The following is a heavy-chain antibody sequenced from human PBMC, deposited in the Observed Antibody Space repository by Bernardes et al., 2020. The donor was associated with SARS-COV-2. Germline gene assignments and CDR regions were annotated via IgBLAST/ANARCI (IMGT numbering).Heavy chain of an antibody. CDR1: GGSISSYY. CDR3: ARGGGDYWDSSGYPSYYFVY. CDR2: IYTSGST. V-gene: IGHV4-4*07. Sequence: SETLSLTCTVSGGSISSYYWSWIRQPAGKGLEWIGRIYTSGSTNYNPSLKSRVTMSVDTSKNQFSLKLSSVTAADTAVYYCARGGGDYWDSSGYPSYYFVYWGQGTLVTISS. D-gene: IGHD3-22*01. J-gene: IGHJ4*02.